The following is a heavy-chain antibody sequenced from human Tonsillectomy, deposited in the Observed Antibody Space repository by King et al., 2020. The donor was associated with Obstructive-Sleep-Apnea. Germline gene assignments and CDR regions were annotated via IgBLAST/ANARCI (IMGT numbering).Heavy chain of an antibody. V-gene: IGHV3-7*01. D-gene: IGHD3-9*01. CDR3: ARGDWSFDY. CDR2: INQDGGDK. CDR1: RFNFRNYW. J-gene: IGHJ4*02. Sequence: LQLVQSGGGLVQPGGSLRLSCAASRFNFRNYWMNWVRQAPGKGLEWVASINQDGGDKYYVASVTGRFTISRDNAENSLYLQMSNLRADDTALYYCARGDWSFDYWGQGNLVTVSS.